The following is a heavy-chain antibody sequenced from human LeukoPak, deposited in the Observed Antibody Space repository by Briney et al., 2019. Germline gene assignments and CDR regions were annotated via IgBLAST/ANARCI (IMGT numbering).Heavy chain of an antibody. CDR3: ARLRDYDYVWGTYRFLDC. J-gene: IGHJ4*02. Sequence: SETLSLTCTVSGGSISSSSYYWGWIRQPPGKGLEWIGSIYYSGSTYYNPSLKSRVTISVDTSKNQFSLKLSSVTAADTAVYYCARLRDYDYVWGTYRFLDCWGQGTLVTVSS. CDR2: IYYSGST. V-gene: IGHV4-39*01. D-gene: IGHD3-16*02. CDR1: GGSISSSSYY.